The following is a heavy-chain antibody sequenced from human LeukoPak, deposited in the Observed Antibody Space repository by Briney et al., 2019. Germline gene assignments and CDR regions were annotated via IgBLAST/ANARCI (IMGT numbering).Heavy chain of an antibody. V-gene: IGHV4-39*07. D-gene: IGHD4-17*01. J-gene: IGHJ4*02. Sequence: SETLSLTCSVSGGSISSSSYFWGWIRQPPGKGLEWIGSIYYSGSTYSNPSLKSRVTISVDTSKNQFSLKLSSVTAADTAVYYCARGRWGYGDYRCYFDYWGQGTLVTVSS. CDR2: IYYSGST. CDR1: GGSISSSSYF. CDR3: ARGRWGYGDYRCYFDY.